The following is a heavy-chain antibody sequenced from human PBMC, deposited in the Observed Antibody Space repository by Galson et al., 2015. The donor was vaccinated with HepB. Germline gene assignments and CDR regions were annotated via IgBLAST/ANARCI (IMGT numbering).Heavy chain of an antibody. J-gene: IGHJ6*03. CDR2: ISSSSSTI. D-gene: IGHD6-13*01. Sequence: SLRLSCAASGFTFSSYSMNWVRQAPGKGLEWVSYISSSSSTIYYADSVKGRFTISRDNAKNSLYLQMNSLRAEDTAVYYCARDGIAAAYYYYMDVWGQGTTVTVSS. CDR1: GFTFSSYS. CDR3: ARDGIAAAYYYYMDV. V-gene: IGHV3-48*01.